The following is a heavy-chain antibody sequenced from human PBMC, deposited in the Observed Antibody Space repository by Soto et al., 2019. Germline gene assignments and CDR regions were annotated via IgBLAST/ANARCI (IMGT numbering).Heavy chain of an antibody. CDR3: AKDKGLRWSSYLGD. CDR1: GFSFNNYA. D-gene: IGHD2-21*01. Sequence: EVQLRQSGGGVVQPGGSLRLSCVASGFSFNNYAMTWVRQAPGKGLEWVSGISGSGDGTYYADSVKDRFSVSRDKSTSTVHLQMSSLRVDDTAVYYCAKDKGLRWSSYLGDWGQGALVIVSS. J-gene: IGHJ1*01. V-gene: IGHV3-23*01. CDR2: ISGSGDGT.